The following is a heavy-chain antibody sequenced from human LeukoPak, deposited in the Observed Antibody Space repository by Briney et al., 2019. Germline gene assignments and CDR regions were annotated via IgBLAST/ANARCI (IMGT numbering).Heavy chain of an antibody. Sequence: GGSLRLSCAASGFXVSSNYISWVRQAPGKGLEWVSLIYSSGSTYYADSVKGRFTISRDNSKNTLYLQMNSLRAEDTAVYYCARVSGGNSPTDYWGQGTLVTVSS. CDR2: IYSSGST. CDR1: GFXVSSNY. J-gene: IGHJ4*02. D-gene: IGHD4-23*01. V-gene: IGHV3-66*01. CDR3: ARVSGGNSPTDY.